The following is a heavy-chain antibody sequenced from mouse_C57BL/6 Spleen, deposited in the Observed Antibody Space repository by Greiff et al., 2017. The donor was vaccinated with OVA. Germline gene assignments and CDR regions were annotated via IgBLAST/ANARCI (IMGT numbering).Heavy chain of an antibody. CDR2: INPGSGGT. V-gene: IGHV1-54*01. Sequence: QVQLQQSGAELVRPGTSVKVSCKASGYAFTNYLIEWVKQRPGQGLEWIGVINPGSGGTNYNEKFKGKATLTADKSSSTAYMQLSSLTSEDSAVYFCAREAYGSQYYAMDYWGQGTSVTVSS. CDR1: GYAFTNYL. D-gene: IGHD1-1*01. J-gene: IGHJ4*01. CDR3: AREAYGSQYYAMDY.